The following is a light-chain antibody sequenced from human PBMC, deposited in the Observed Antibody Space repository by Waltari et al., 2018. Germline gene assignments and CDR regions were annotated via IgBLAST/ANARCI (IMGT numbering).Light chain of an antibody. J-gene: IGKJ4*01. CDR2: AAS. CDR3: QQSYSTPLT. V-gene: IGKV1-39*01. CDR1: QSISSY. Sequence: DIQMTQSPSSLSASVGERVTITCRASQSISSYLNWYHQKSGQAPKLLIYAASDLQSGVPSRFSGSGSGTDFTLTINGLQPEDFATYYCQQSYSTPLTFGGGTRVEI.